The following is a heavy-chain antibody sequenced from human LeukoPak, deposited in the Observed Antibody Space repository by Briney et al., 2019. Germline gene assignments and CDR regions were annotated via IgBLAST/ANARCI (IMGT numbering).Heavy chain of an antibody. CDR1: GGTFSSYA. J-gene: IGHJ3*02. D-gene: IGHD5-12*01. V-gene: IGHV1-69*06. CDR2: IIPIFGTA. Sequence: SVRVSCKASGGTFSSYAISGVRQAPGQGLEWMGGIIPIFGTANYAQKFQGRVTITADKSTSTAYMELSSLRSEDTAVYYCAVGDSGYDLIWGQGTMVTVSS. CDR3: AVGDSGYDLI.